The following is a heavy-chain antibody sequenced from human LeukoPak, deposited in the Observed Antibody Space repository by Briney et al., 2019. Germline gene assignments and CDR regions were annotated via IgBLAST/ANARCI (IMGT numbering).Heavy chain of an antibody. V-gene: IGHV3-13*04. CDR2: IGTAGDT. CDR1: GFTFSSYD. Sequence: GGSLRLSCAASGFTFSSYDMHWVRQATGKGLEWVSAIGTAGDTYYPGSVKGRFTISRENAKNSLYLQMNSLRAGDTAVYYCAGSGYSSGWYAFDIWGQGTMVTVSS. J-gene: IGHJ3*02. D-gene: IGHD6-19*01. CDR3: AGSGYSSGWYAFDI.